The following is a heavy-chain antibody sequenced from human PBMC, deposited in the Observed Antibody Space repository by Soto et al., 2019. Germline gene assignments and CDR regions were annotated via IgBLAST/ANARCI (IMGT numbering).Heavy chain of an antibody. CDR2: ASGGGGGT. CDR1: GFTFSSYA. V-gene: IGHV3-23*01. J-gene: IGHJ4*02. Sequence: PGGSLRLSCAGSGFTFSSYALSWVRQAPGEGLEWVSGASGGGGGTYYADSVKGRFTISRDNSKNTLYLQMNSLRAEDTAIYYCAQLSGTYYDYWRPRTLVTVSS. D-gene: IGHD1-26*01. CDR3: AQLSGTYYDY.